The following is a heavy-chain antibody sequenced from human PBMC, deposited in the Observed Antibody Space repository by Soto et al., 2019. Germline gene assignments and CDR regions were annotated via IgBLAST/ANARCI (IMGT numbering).Heavy chain of an antibody. D-gene: IGHD3-16*01. CDR3: AREPLGTYGDNWFDP. CDR2: INHSGST. Sequence: KTSETLSLTCAVYGGSFSGYYWSWIRQPPGKGLEWIGEINHSGSTNYDPSLKSRVTISVDTSKNQFSLKLSSVTAADTAVYYCAREPLGTYGDNWFDPWGQGTLVTVSS. J-gene: IGHJ5*02. V-gene: IGHV4-34*01. CDR1: GGSFSGYY.